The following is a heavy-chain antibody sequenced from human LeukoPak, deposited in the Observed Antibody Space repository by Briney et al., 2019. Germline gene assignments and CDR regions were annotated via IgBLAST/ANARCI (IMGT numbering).Heavy chain of an antibody. V-gene: IGHV3-66*01. J-gene: IGHJ4*02. CDR2: IYSGGST. Sequence: ETLSLTCAVYGGSFSGYYWSWIRQAPGKGLEWVSVIYSGGSTYYADSVKGRFTISRDNSKNTLYLQMNSLRAEDTTVYYCARESPMGYWGQGTLVTVSS. CDR1: GGSFSGYY. CDR3: ARESPMGY.